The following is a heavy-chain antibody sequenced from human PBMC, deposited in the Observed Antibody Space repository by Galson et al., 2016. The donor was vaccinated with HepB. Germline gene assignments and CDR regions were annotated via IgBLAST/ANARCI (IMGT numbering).Heavy chain of an antibody. Sequence: SLRLSCAVSGSIFSDDYMSWLRQAPGKGLEWVAHISSGGNAIYYADSVKGRFTISRDDVKNSLFLQMNSLRADDTAIYFCARQIYSSGSRDWFDPWGQGTLVTVSS. CDR1: GSIFSDDY. J-gene: IGHJ5*02. D-gene: IGHD6-13*01. CDR2: ISSGGNAI. V-gene: IGHV3-11*01. CDR3: ARQIYSSGSRDWFDP.